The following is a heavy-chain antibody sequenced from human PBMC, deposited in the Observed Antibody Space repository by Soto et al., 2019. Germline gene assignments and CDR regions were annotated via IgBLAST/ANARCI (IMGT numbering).Heavy chain of an antibody. J-gene: IGHJ4*02. Sequence: EVQLVESGGGLVQPGRSLRLSCAASGFTFDDYAMHWVRQAPGKGLEWVSGISWNSGSIGYADSVKSRFTISRDNAKNSLYLQMNSLRAEDTALYYCASSIVATWYFDYWGQGTLVTVSS. CDR1: GFTFDDYA. D-gene: IGHD5-12*01. CDR3: ASSIVATWYFDY. CDR2: ISWNSGSI. V-gene: IGHV3-9*01.